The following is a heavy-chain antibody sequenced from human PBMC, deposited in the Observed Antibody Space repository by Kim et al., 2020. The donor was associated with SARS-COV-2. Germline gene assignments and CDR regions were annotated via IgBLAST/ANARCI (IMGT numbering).Heavy chain of an antibody. CDR2: ISYDGSNK. J-gene: IGHJ3*02. CDR3: AKDLGSYYAFDI. Sequence: GGSLRLSCAASGFTFSSYGMHWVRQAPGKGLEWVAVISYDGSNKYYADSVKGRFTISRDNSKNTLYLQMNSLRAEDTAVYYCAKDLGSYYAFDIWGQGTMVTVSS. CDR1: GFTFSSYG. D-gene: IGHD1-26*01. V-gene: IGHV3-30*18.